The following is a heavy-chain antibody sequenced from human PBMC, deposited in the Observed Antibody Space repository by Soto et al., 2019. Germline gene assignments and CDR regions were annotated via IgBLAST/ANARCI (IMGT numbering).Heavy chain of an antibody. CDR1: GFTFSSYW. CDR3: ARAYGSGSLSGY. J-gene: IGHJ4*02. CDR2: IKQDGSEK. D-gene: IGHD3-10*01. Sequence: EVQLVESGGGLVQPGGSLRLSCAASGFTFSSYWMSWVRQAPGKGLEWVANIKQDGSEKYNVDFVKGRFTISIDNAKNSLYLQMNGLRVEDTAVYYCARAYGSGSLSGYWGQGTLVTVSS. V-gene: IGHV3-7*01.